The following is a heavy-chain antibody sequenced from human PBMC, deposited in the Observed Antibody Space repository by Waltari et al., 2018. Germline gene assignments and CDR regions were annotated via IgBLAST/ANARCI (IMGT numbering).Heavy chain of an antibody. CDR3: VRHGFWNFDF. CDR2: IKEDGSKK. CDR1: GFTFSGNW. Sequence: EVQLVESGGGLVQPGGSLRLSCADSGFTFSGNWMAWVRQAPGMWLVLVGNIKEDGSKKNYVDSVEGRFTISRYNAKNSLYLQMNSLRAEDTALYYCVRHGFWNFDFWGQGTLVTVSS. D-gene: IGHD3-3*01. J-gene: IGHJ4*02. V-gene: IGHV3-7*01.